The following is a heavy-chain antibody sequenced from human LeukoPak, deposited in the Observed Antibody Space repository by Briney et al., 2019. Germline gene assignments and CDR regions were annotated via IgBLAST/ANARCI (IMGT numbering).Heavy chain of an antibody. CDR2: IRYDGSNK. Sequence: GGSLRLSCAASGFTFSSYAMSWVRQAPGKGLEWVAFIRYDGSNKYYEDSVKGRFTISRDSSKNTLYLQMSSLRDEDTAVYYCAKNNDYGGSYWYFDLWGRGTLVTVSS. CDR3: AKNNDYGGSYWYFDL. V-gene: IGHV3-30*02. J-gene: IGHJ2*01. D-gene: IGHD4-23*01. CDR1: GFTFSSYA.